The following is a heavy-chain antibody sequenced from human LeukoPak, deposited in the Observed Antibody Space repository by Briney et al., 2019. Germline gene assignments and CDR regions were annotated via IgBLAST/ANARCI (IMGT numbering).Heavy chain of an antibody. J-gene: IGHJ4*02. D-gene: IGHD6-6*01. CDR3: ARAGIAARRNYFDY. CDR1: GGSISSYY. Sequence: PSETLSLTCTVSGGSISSYYWSWIRQPPGKGLEWIGYIYYSGTTNYNPSLKSRVTISVDTSKNQFSLKLSSVTAADTAVYYCARAGIAARRNYFDYWGQGTLVTVSS. V-gene: IGHV4-59*12. CDR2: IYYSGTT.